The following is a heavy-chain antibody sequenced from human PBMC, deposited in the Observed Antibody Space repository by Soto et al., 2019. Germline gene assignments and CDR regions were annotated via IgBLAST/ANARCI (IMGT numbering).Heavy chain of an antibody. V-gene: IGHV4-61*01. D-gene: IGHD3-10*01. J-gene: IGHJ6*02. CDR3: ARGGEPLGHYGLEV. CDR1: GGSVRSGNHF. CDR2: MYYTGVT. Sequence: PSETLSLTCSVSGGSVRSGNHFWNWIRQPPGRGLEWLGYMYYTGVTNYNPSLKSRVSMSVDTSKDQFSLNLTSLTAADTAVYYCARGGEPLGHYGLEVWGQGTTGTV.